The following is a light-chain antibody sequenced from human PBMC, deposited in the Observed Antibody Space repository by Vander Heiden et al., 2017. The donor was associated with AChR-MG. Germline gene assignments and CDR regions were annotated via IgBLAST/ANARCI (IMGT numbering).Light chain of an antibody. Sequence: IHMTQSPSSLSSSVGDRVTITCQASQDIRNYLTWYHHNRGKAPKLLIYDAFNLETGVPSRFSGSGSVTDFTFTISSLQPEDIATYYCQQYYNLPLTFGGGTKVDIK. CDR2: DAF. CDR1: QDIRNY. CDR3: QQYYNLPLT. J-gene: IGKJ4*01. V-gene: IGKV1-33*01.